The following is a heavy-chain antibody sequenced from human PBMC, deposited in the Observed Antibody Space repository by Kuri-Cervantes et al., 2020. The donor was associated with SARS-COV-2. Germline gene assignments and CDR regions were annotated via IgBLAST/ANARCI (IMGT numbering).Heavy chain of an antibody. CDR1: GGSSSDDK. D-gene: IGHD3-22*01. Sequence: SETLSLTCAVYGGSSSDDKWSWIRQAPGKGLEWIGEINHSGSTNYNPSLKSRVTISVDTSKNQFSLKLSSVTAADTAVYYCARASEEHMIVVVITTGGWFDPWGQGTLVTVSS. J-gene: IGHJ5*02. CDR3: ARASEEHMIVVVITTGGWFDP. CDR2: INHSGST. V-gene: IGHV4-34*01.